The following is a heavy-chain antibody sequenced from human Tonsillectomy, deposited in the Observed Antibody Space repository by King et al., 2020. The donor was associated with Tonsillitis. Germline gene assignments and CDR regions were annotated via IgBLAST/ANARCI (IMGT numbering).Heavy chain of an antibody. CDR1: GFTFSSYG. CDR2: IRYDGSNK. Sequence: HVQLVESGGGVVQPGGSLRLSCAASGFTFSSYGMHWVRQAPGKGLEWVAFIRYDGSNKYYADSVKGRFTISRDNSKNTLYLQMNSLRAEDTAVYYCAKDRCGGDCYFFDYWGQGTQVTVSS. J-gene: IGHJ4*02. D-gene: IGHD2-21*02. V-gene: IGHV3-30*02. CDR3: AKDRCGGDCYFFDY.